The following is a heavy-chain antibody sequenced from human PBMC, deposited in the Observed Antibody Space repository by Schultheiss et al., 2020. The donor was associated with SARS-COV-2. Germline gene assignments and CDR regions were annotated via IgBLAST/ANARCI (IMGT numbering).Heavy chain of an antibody. D-gene: IGHD3-22*01. CDR1: GGSVSSGSYY. J-gene: IGHJ3*02. CDR2: IYYSGST. V-gene: IGHV4-61*01. CDR3: AVDSSGYLDAFDI. Sequence: SETLSLTCTVSGGSVSSGSYYWSWIRQPPGKGLEWTGYIYYSGSTNYNPSLKSRVTISVDTSKNQFSLKLSSVTAADTAVYYCAVDSSGYLDAFDIWGQGTMVTVSS.